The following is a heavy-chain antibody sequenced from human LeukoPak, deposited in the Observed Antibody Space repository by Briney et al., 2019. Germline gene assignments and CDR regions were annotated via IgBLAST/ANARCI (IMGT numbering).Heavy chain of an antibody. CDR3: ARSYDFDYYCYYYMDV. J-gene: IGHJ6*03. CDR1: GGSISSYY. V-gene: IGHV4-59*01. CDR2: IYYSGST. Sequence: PSETLSLTCTVSGGSISSYYWSWIRQPPGKGLEWVGYIYYSGSTNNNPCLKSRVTISVDTSKSQFSLKLSSVTAADTAVYYCARSYDFDYYCYYYMDVWGKGTTVTVSS. D-gene: IGHD3-3*01.